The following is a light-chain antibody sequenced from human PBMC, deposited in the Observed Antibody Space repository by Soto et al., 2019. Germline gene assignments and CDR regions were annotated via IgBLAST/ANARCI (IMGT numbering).Light chain of an antibody. V-gene: IGKV3-20*01. Sequence: EIVLPQSPGTLSLSPGERATLSCRASQSVSSSYLAWYQQKPGQAPRLLIYGASSRATGIPDRFSGSGSGTDFTLTISRLEPEDFAVYYCQQYGSSPALTFGGGTKVESK. CDR3: QQYGSSPALT. CDR2: GAS. CDR1: QSVSSSY. J-gene: IGKJ4*01.